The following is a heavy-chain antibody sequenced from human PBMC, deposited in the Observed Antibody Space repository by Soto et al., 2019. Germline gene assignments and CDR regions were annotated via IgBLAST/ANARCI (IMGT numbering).Heavy chain of an antibody. J-gene: IGHJ4*02. D-gene: IGHD2-15*01. V-gene: IGHV4-38-2*02. CDR2: IYHSGST. CDR3: ARDHPYCSGGSCYSD. Sequence: SETLSLTCAFSGYSLSSGYYLVWLRPPPGKGLEWIGSIYHSGSTNYNPSLKSRVTISVDTSKNQFSLKLSSVTAADTAVYYCARDHPYCSGGSCYSDWGQGTLVTVSS. CDR1: GYSLSSGYY.